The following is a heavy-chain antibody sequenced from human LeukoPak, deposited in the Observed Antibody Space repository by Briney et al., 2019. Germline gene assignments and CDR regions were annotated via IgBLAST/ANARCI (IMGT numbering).Heavy chain of an antibody. CDR2: IHRDGSDK. CDR1: GFTFSDYW. CDR3: AKNRTAHDY. D-gene: IGHD5-18*01. J-gene: IGHJ4*02. V-gene: IGHV3-7*02. Sequence: PGGSLGLSCAASGFTFSDYWMTWVRQAPGKGLEWVANIHRDGSDKYYVDSVKGRFTISRDNAKNSLYLQMNSLRGEDTAVYYCAKNRTAHDYWGQGTLVTVSS.